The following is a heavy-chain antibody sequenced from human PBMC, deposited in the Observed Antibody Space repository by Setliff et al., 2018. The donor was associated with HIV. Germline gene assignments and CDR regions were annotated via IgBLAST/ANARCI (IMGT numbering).Heavy chain of an antibody. V-gene: IGHV4-31*03. CDR3: AREAMYYYDTSGHPQGFDY. Sequence: PSETLSLTCTVSGDSINSGNYYWSWIRQHPGKGLEWIGSIYYSGSTYYNPSLKSRVTISLGTSRWQFSLTLNSVSAADTAVYFCAREAMYYYDTSGHPQGFDYWGQGTLVTVSS. D-gene: IGHD3-22*01. CDR2: IYYSGST. J-gene: IGHJ4*02. CDR1: GDSINSGNYY.